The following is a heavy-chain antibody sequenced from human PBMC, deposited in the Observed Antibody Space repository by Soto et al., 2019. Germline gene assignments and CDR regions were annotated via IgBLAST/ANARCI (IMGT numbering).Heavy chain of an antibody. D-gene: IGHD3-3*01. CDR2: TGSGSTT. Sequence: EVQLLESGGGLVQPGGSLRLSCAASGFTFSDYAMSWVRQAPGKGLEWVSTGSGSTTYYADSVKGRFTISRDNSKNTLYLQMNNLRAEDTAVYYCAKSADFWSGCTDYWGQGTLVTVSS. V-gene: IGHV3-23*01. J-gene: IGHJ4*02. CDR3: AKSADFWSGCTDY. CDR1: GFTFSDYA.